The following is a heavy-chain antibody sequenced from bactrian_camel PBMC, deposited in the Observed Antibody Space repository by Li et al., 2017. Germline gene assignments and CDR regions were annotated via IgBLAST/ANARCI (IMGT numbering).Heavy chain of an antibody. CDR3: AAEGPSWDSDSCVNSEIGY. CDR1: RVTRSLFC. J-gene: IGHJ6*01. V-gene: IGHV3S1*01. CDR2: LYPDAGST. Sequence: HVQLVESGGGSVEAGGSLRLSCGGFRVTRSLFCMAWFRQVPGKEREGIAALYPDAGSTYYDDSVKGRFTISQDVVKNLVYLQMNDLKPEDTAVYYCAAEGPSWDSDSCVNSEIGYWGQGTQVTVS.